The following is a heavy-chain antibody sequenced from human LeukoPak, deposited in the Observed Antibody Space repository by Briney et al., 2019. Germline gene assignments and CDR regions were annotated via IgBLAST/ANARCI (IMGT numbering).Heavy chain of an antibody. D-gene: IGHD3-10*01. CDR2: IYYSGST. J-gene: IGHJ4*02. CDR3: ARLGSGSNY. Sequence: PSETLSLTCTVSGGSISSSNNYWGWIRQPPGKGLEWIGNIYYSGSTHYNPSLKTRVTISVDTSKNQFSLQLSSVNPEDTAVYYCARLGSGSNYWGQGTLVTVSS. V-gene: IGHV4-39*01. CDR1: GGSISSSNNY.